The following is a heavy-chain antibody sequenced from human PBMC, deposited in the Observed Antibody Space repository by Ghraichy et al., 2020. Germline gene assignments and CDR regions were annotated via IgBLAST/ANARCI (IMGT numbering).Heavy chain of an antibody. CDR2: IYYSGST. Sequence: SQTLSLTCTVSGGSISSSSYYWGWIRQPPGKGLEWIGSIYYSGSTYYNPSLKSRVTISVDTSKNQFSLKLSSVTAADTAVYYCATVKYYYDSSGYLFDYWGQGTLVTVSS. J-gene: IGHJ4*02. CDR1: GGSISSSSYY. CDR3: ATVKYYYDSSGYLFDY. D-gene: IGHD3-22*01. V-gene: IGHV4-39*01.